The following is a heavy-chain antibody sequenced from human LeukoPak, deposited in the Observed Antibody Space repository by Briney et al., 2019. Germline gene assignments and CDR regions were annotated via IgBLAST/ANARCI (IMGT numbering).Heavy chain of an antibody. D-gene: IGHD1-26*01. CDR2: IRDSGSST. J-gene: IGHJ4*02. CDR3: AKYGPQDSGSSHFDY. CDR1: GFTFSSYA. Sequence: GGSLRLSCVASGFTFSSYAMSWVRQAPGKGLEWVSAIRDSGSSTHYADSVKGRFTTSRDNSKNTLFLQMNSLRAEDTAIYYCAKYGPQDSGSSHFDYWGQGALVTVSS. V-gene: IGHV3-23*01.